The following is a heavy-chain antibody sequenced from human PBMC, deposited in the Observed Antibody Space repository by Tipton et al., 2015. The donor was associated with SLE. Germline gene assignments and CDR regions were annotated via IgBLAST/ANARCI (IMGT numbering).Heavy chain of an antibody. V-gene: IGHV4-38-2*02. J-gene: IGHJ3*01. CDR3: TRDPYYYDSSGRHDAFDV. CDR1: GFSISSGYY. CDR2: IYHSGST. D-gene: IGHD3-22*01. Sequence: TLSLTCTVSGFSISSGYYWGWIRQPPGKGLEWIGSIYHSGSTYYNPSLKSRVTISVDTSKNQFSLKLNSVTAADTAVYYCTRDPYYYDSSGRHDAFDVWGQGTMVTVSS.